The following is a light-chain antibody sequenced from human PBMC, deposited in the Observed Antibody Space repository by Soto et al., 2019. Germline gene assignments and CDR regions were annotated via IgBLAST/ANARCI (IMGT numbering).Light chain of an antibody. Sequence: EIVMTQSPATLSVSPGERATLSCRASQSVSGNLVWYQQKPGQAPRLLIYGASTRATGIPARFSGSGSGTEFTLTIRSLQSEDFAVYYCQQYNDWPPTFGQGTKVEIK. V-gene: IGKV3-15*01. CDR2: GAS. J-gene: IGKJ1*01. CDR3: QQYNDWPPT. CDR1: QSVSGN.